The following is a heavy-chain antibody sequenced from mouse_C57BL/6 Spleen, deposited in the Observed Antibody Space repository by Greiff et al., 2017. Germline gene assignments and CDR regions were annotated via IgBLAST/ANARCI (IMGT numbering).Heavy chain of an antibody. CDR1: GYTFTSYW. J-gene: IGHJ4*01. Sequence: QVQLQQPGAELVMPGASVKLSCKASGYTFTSYWMHWVQQWPGQGLEWIGEIDPSDSYTNYNQKLKGKSTLTVEKSTSTAYMQLSSLTSEYAAVYYCARGGSNLRDYWGQGTSGTVSS. D-gene: IGHD1-1*01. CDR2: IDPSDSYT. V-gene: IGHV1-69*01. CDR3: ARGGSNLRDY.